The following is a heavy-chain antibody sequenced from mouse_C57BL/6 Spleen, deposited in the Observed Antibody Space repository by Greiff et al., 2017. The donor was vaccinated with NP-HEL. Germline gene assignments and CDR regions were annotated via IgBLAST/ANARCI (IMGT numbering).Heavy chain of an antibody. Sequence: VQLQQSGAELMKPGASVKLSCKATGYTFTGYWIEWVKQRPGHGLEWIGEILPGSGSTNYNEKFKGKATFTADTSSNTAYMQLSSLTTEDSAIYYCARGRDYYYGSSYDAMDYWGQGTSVTVSS. D-gene: IGHD1-1*01. V-gene: IGHV1-9*01. CDR3: ARGRDYYYGSSYDAMDY. J-gene: IGHJ4*01. CDR1: GYTFTGYW. CDR2: ILPGSGST.